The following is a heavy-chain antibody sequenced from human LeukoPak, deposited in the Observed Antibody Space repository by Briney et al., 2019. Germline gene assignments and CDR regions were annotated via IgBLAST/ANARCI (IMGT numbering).Heavy chain of an antibody. V-gene: IGHV3-15*01. CDR2: IKSKTDGGTT. Sequence: GGSLRLSCAASGFTFDDYGMSWVRQAPGKGLEWVGRIKSKTDGGTTDYAAPVKGRFTISRDDSKNTLYLQMNSLKTEDTAVYYCTTEEPFFGVVLDYWGQGTLVTVSS. J-gene: IGHJ4*02. CDR1: GFTFDDYG. CDR3: TTEEPFFGVVLDY. D-gene: IGHD3-3*01.